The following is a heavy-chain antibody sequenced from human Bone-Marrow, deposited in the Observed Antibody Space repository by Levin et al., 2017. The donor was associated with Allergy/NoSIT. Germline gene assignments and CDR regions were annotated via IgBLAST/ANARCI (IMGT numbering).Heavy chain of an antibody. D-gene: IGHD1-26*01. Sequence: GESLKISCAGSGFSFSTYWVNWVRQAPGKGLEWLAIIKQDGSEKYYVDSAKGRFTISRDNADNSFYLQMNSLRVEDTAVYYCATAAGWELSSWGQGILVTVSS. CDR1: GFSFSTYW. V-gene: IGHV3-7*01. J-gene: IGHJ4*02. CDR2: IKQDGSEK. CDR3: ATAAGWELSS.